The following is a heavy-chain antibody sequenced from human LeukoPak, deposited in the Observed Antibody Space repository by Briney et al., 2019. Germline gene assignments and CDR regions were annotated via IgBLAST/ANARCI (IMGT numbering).Heavy chain of an antibody. CDR1: GFTFSSSL. Sequence: GGSLRLSCAASGFTFSSSLMTWVRQAPGKGLEWVASVNQDGGDKNYADSVKGRFTISRDNAKNSLYLQMNSLRTEDTAVYYCASGRVTAVYWGQGTLVTVSS. CDR2: VNQDGGDK. V-gene: IGHV3-7*03. J-gene: IGHJ4*02. D-gene: IGHD2-21*02. CDR3: ASGRVTAVY.